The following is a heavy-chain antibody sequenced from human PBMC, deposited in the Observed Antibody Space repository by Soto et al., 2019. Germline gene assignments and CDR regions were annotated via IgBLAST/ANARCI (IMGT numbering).Heavy chain of an antibody. J-gene: IGHJ6*02. CDR1: GGTFSSYA. CDR2: IIPIFGTA. D-gene: IGHD4-4*01. Sequence: ASVKVSCKASGGTFSSYAISWVRQAPGQGLEWMGGIIPIFGTANYAQKFQGRVTITADESTSTAYMELSSLRSEDTAVYYCARVETGAVTQYYYYYYGMDVWGQGTTVTVSS. V-gene: IGHV1-69*13. CDR3: ARVETGAVTQYYYYYYGMDV.